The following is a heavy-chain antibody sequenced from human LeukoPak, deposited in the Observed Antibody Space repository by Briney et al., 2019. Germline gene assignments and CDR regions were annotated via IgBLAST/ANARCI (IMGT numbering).Heavy chain of an antibody. J-gene: IGHJ6*02. CDR2: INHSGST. Sequence: PSETLSLTCAVYGGSFRGYYWSWIRQPPGKGLEWIGEINHSGSTNYNPSLKSRVTISVDTSKNQFSLKLSSVTAADTAVYYCARTSNPQYYYYYGMDVWGQGTTVTVSS. CDR3: ARTSNPQYYYYYGMDV. D-gene: IGHD4-11*01. CDR1: GGSFRGYY. V-gene: IGHV4-34*01.